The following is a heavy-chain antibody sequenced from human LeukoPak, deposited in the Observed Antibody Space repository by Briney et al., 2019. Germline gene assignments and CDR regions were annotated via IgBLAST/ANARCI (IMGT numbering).Heavy chain of an antibody. Sequence: SETLSLTCAVSGGSISSSNWWSWVRQPPGKGLEWIGEIYHSGSTNYNPSLKSRVTISVDKSKNQFSLKLSSVTAADTAVYYCAREVTMVRGGFDPWGQGTLVTVSS. CDR2: IYHSGST. J-gene: IGHJ5*02. V-gene: IGHV4-4*02. CDR3: AREVTMVRGGFDP. D-gene: IGHD3-10*01. CDR1: GGSISSSNW.